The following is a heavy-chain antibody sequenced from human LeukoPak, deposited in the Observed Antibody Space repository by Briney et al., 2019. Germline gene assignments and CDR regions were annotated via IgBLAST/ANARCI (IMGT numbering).Heavy chain of an antibody. CDR3: AKDFRDVQQQLVLAFDI. CDR1: GFTFSSYA. D-gene: IGHD6-13*01. V-gene: IGHV3-64*04. J-gene: IGHJ3*02. Sequence: PGGSLRLSCSASGFTFSSYAMHWVRQAPGKGLEYVSAISSNGGSTYYADSVKGRFTISRDNSKNTLYLQMNSLRAEDTAVYYCAKDFRDVQQQLVLAFDIWGQGTMVTVSS. CDR2: ISSNGGST.